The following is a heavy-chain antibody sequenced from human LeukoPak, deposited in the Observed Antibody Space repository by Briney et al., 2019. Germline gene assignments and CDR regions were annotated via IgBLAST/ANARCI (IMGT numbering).Heavy chain of an antibody. CDR1: GGSISSSSYY. D-gene: IGHD3-3*01. J-gene: IGHJ4*02. Sequence: SETLSLTCTVSGGSISSSSYYWSWIRQPPGKGLEWIGEVNHSGGTNYNPSLKSRVTISVDTSKNQFSLKLSSVTAADTAVYYCARHQPVRFLGGYWGQGTLVTVSS. CDR3: ARHQPVRFLGGY. CDR2: VNHSGGT. V-gene: IGHV4-39*01.